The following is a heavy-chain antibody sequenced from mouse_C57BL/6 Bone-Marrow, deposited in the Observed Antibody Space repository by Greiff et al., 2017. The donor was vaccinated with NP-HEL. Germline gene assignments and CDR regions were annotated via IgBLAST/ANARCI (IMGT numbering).Heavy chain of an antibody. Sequence: EVQLVESGGGLVQPKGSLKLSCAASGFSFNTYAMNWVRQAPGKGLEWVARIRSKSNNYATYYADSVKDRFTISRDDSESMLYLQMNNLKTEDTAMYYCVRHRENDYDGFDYWGQGTTLTVSS. V-gene: IGHV10-1*01. D-gene: IGHD2-4*01. CDR2: IRSKSNNYAT. CDR3: VRHRENDYDGFDY. CDR1: GFSFNTYA. J-gene: IGHJ2*01.